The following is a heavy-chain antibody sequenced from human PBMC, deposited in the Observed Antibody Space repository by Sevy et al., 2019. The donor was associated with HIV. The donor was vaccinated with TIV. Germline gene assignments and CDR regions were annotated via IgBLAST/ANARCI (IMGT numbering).Heavy chain of an antibody. J-gene: IGHJ6*02. D-gene: IGHD4-17*01. CDR3: ARFPATVTTGNYYYYGMDV. CDR2: IYPGDSDI. V-gene: IGHV5-51*01. CDR1: GYSFSSHW. Sequence: GESLKISCKGSGYSFSSHWIGWVRQMPGRGLEWMGIIYPGDSDIRYSPSFQGQVTLSAATSIDTAYLQWSSLKASDPAVYYCARFPATVTTGNYYYYGMDVWGQGTTVTVSS.